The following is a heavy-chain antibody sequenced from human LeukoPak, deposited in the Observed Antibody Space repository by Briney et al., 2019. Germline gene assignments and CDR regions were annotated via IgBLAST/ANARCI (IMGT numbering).Heavy chain of an antibody. D-gene: IGHD3-3*01. V-gene: IGHV1-8*03. CDR3: ARAYNFWSGYSALYYFDY. Sequence: ASVKVSCKASGYTFTSYDINWVRQATGQGLEWMGWMNPNSGNTGYAQKFQGRVTITRNTSISTAYMELSSLRSEDTAVYYCARAYNFWSGYSALYYFDYWGQGTLVTVSS. CDR2: MNPNSGNT. J-gene: IGHJ4*02. CDR1: GYTFTSYD.